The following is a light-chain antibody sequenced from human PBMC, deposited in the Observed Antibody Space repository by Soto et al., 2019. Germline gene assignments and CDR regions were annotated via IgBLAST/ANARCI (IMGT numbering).Light chain of an antibody. Sequence: QSVLTQPPSVSGAPGQRITISCTGSSSNIGAGYPVHWYQQLPGTAPKLLIFGNTIRPSGVPDRFSGSRSGLAITGLQAEDEADYYCQSYDSSLSGYVLGNGTKVTVL. CDR2: GNT. CDR3: QSYDSSLSGYV. CDR1: SSNIGAGYP. J-gene: IGLJ1*01. V-gene: IGLV1-40*01.